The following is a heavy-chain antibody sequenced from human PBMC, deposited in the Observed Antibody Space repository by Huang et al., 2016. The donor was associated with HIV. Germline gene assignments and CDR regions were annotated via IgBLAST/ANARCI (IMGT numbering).Heavy chain of an antibody. CDR2: VYETGSA. V-gene: IGHV4-59*11. D-gene: IGHD3-3*01. Sequence: QVQLQESGPRLVKPSGTLSLTCTVSGASSGNHYWSWIRQTPGKGLEWIGSVYETGSAEYNPSLGGRVTMSGDTSKNQISLKLISVTAADTAVYFCARGRAIYDFWSGYYDSWGQGSLVTVSS. J-gene: IGHJ4*02. CDR3: ARGRAIYDFWSGYYDS. CDR1: GASSGNHY.